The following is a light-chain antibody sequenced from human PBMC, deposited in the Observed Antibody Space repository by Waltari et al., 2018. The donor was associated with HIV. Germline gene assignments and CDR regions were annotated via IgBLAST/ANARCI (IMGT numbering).Light chain of an antibody. CDR1: TSNIGPNFA. J-gene: IGLJ1*01. Sequence: ALTQPPSVSGAPGQRLAISCSGNTSNIGPNFAVHWYQVVAGAAPQLLLFGANTRPTGVSARFSGSRSDTSASLAIAGLRADDEGTYYCQSFDRKLSSYVFGTGTTVSVL. V-gene: IGLV1-40*01. CDR3: QSFDRKLSSYV. CDR2: GAN.